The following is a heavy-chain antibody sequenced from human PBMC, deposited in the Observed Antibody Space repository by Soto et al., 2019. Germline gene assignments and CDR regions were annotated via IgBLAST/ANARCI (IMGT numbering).Heavy chain of an antibody. J-gene: IGHJ4*02. Sequence: QVQLGESGGGVVQPGRSLRLSCEASGFTFNTYSMHWVRQPPGKGLEWLAAIWYDGTQKYYADSVKGRFIISRDNSKKTRYLEMNSLRAEDTAVYYCARAGGTTVTGLWHFDSWGQGTLVTVSS. D-gene: IGHD4-17*01. V-gene: IGHV3-33*01. CDR3: ARAGGTTVTGLWHFDS. CDR1: GFTFNTYS. CDR2: IWYDGTQK.